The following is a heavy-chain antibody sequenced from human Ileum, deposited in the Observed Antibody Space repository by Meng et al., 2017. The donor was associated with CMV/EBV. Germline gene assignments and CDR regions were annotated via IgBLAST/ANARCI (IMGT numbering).Heavy chain of an antibody. V-gene: IGHV4-34*01. CDR2: INHSGST. CDR1: GGSFSGYY. J-gene: IGHJ4*02. Sequence: TCAVYGGSFSGYYWSWIRQPPGKGLEWIGEINHSGSTNYNPSLKSRVTISVDTSKNQFSLKLSSVTAADTAVYYCARGRGGRSSFDYWGQGTLVTVSS. D-gene: IGHD1-26*01. CDR3: ARGRGGRSSFDY.